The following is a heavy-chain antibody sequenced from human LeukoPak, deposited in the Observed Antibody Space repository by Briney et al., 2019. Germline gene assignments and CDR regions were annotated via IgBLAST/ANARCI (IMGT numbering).Heavy chain of an antibody. CDR2: IKQDGTEK. Sequence: GGSLRLSCAASGFTFTTYWMSWVRQAPGKGLEWVANIKQDGTEKYYVDSVKGRFTISRDNAKNSLYLQMNSLRAEDTAVYYCARVYSSSWYDYFDYWGQGTLVTVSS. CDR1: GFTFTTYW. D-gene: IGHD6-13*01. J-gene: IGHJ4*02. CDR3: ARVYSSSWYDYFDY. V-gene: IGHV3-7*01.